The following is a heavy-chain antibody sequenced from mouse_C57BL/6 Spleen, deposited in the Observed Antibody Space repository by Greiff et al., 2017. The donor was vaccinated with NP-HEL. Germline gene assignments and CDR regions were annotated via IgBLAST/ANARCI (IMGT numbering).Heavy chain of an antibody. D-gene: IGHD3-2*02. J-gene: IGHJ3*01. Sequence: QVQLQQPGAELVKPGASVKLSCKASGYTFTSYWMQWVKQRPGQGLEWIGEIDPSDSYTNYNQKFKGKATLTVDTSSSTAYMQLSSLTSEDSAVYYCARGWTAQAPFAYWGQGTLVTVSA. V-gene: IGHV1-50*01. CDR2: IDPSDSYT. CDR1: GYTFTSYW. CDR3: ARGWTAQAPFAY.